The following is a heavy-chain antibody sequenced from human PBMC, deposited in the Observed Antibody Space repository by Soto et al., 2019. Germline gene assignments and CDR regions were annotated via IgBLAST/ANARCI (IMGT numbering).Heavy chain of an antibody. CDR3: GRGNSYYYAMDV. CDR1: GDSVSSDSAT. V-gene: IGHV6-1*01. Sequence: PSQTLSLTCAISGDSVSSDSATWSWVRQSPSRGLEWLGRTYYRSKWFNEYAVSVKSRISINPDTSGNQFSLQLNSVTPEDTAVYYCGRGNSYYYAMDVWGQGTTVTSP. CDR2: TYYRSKWFN. J-gene: IGHJ6*02.